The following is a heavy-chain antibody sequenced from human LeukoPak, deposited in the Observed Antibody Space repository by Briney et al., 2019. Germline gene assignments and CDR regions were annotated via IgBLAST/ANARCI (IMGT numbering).Heavy chain of an antibody. CDR3: AKDRGSLGSRLN. V-gene: IGHV3-73*01. Sequence: GGSLRLSCAASGFTFSGSAIHWVRQTSGKGLEWVGRIRNKPNNYATTYAESVKGRFTISRDDSKNTAYLQMNSLRAEDTAVYYCAKDRGSLGSRLNWGQGTLVTVSS. D-gene: IGHD3-10*01. CDR1: GFTFSGSA. CDR2: IRNKPNNYAT. J-gene: IGHJ4*02.